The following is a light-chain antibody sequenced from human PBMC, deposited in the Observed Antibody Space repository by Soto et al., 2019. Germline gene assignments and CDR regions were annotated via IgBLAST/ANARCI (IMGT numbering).Light chain of an antibody. CDR3: QVWDWRGDLPHVV. V-gene: IGLV3-21*02. Sequence: SYELTQPPSVSVAPGQTARITCGGSDIGSESVHWYQQKPGQAPVLVVYDDSGRPSGIPERLSGSNSGNTATLTISRVEVGDEADLHCQVWDWRGDLPHVVFGGGTKVTVL. J-gene: IGLJ2*01. CDR1: DIGSES. CDR2: DDS.